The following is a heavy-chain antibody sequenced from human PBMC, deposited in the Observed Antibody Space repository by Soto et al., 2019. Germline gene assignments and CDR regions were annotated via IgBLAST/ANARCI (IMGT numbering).Heavy chain of an antibody. Sequence: EVQLVESGGGVVQPGGSLKLSCAASGFSFSGSTMHWVRQASGRGLEWVGRIRSKAYSYETAYGASLKGRFSIFRDDTKNTAYLQINSLKSEDTAMYYCLTSIREPKRDFDYWGQGTLVTVSS. CDR2: IRSKAYSYET. CDR1: GFSFSGST. CDR3: LTSIREPKRDFDY. J-gene: IGHJ4*02. V-gene: IGHV3-73*02.